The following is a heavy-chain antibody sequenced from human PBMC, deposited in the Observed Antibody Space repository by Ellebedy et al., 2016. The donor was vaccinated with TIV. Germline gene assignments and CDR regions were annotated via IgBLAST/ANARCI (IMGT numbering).Heavy chain of an antibody. J-gene: IGHJ6*02. CDR1: GFSFRSYW. D-gene: IGHD4-17*01. V-gene: IGHV3-7*03. CDR2: INQGGSEK. Sequence: GESLKISCAASGFSFRSYWMSWVRQAPGKGLEWVANINQGGSEKYYVDSVKGRFTISRDNGKNSVYLQMNSLRTEDTALYYCARDGAYGDYSPGYYGMDVWGQGTTVTVSS. CDR3: ARDGAYGDYSPGYYGMDV.